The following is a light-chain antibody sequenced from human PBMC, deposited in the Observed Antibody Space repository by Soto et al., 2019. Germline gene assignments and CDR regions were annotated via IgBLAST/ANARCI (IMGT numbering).Light chain of an antibody. V-gene: IGKV2D-29*01. CDR1: QSLLHSDGKTY. CDR3: MQPIQLSWT. Sequence: DIVMTQTPLSLSVTPGQPASISCKSSQSLLHSDGKTYLYWYLQKPGQPPQLLIYEVSNWFSGAPDRFSGSGSGRDFTVNTSRVEAGDFGAYYCMQPIQLSWTVGLGAKVEIK. J-gene: IGKJ1*01. CDR2: EVS.